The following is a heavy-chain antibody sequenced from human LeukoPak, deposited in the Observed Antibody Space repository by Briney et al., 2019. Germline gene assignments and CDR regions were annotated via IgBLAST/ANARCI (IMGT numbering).Heavy chain of an antibody. V-gene: IGHV1-2*06. CDR2: INPNSGGT. CDR3: ARDFSSTSNWELDY. Sequence: ASVKVSCKASGYTFTGYFMHWVRQAPGQGLEWMGRINPNSGGTNYAQDFQGRVTMTRDTSINTAYMELSRLTSDDTAVYYCARDFSSTSNWELDYWGQGTLVTVSS. J-gene: IGHJ4*02. D-gene: IGHD1-26*01. CDR1: GYTFTGYF.